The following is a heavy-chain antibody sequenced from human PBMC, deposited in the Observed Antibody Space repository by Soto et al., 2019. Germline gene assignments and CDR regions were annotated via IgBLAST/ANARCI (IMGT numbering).Heavy chain of an antibody. CDR2: INHSGST. J-gene: IGHJ3*02. CDR3: ARALILTGYYIHDAFAI. Sequence: PSETLSLSCAVYGGSFSGYYWSWIRQPPGKGLEWIGEINHSGSTNYNPSLKSRVTISVDTSKNQFSLKLSSVTAADTAVYYCARALILTGYYIHDAFAIWGQGTMVTVSS. V-gene: IGHV4-34*01. D-gene: IGHD3-9*01. CDR1: GGSFSGYY.